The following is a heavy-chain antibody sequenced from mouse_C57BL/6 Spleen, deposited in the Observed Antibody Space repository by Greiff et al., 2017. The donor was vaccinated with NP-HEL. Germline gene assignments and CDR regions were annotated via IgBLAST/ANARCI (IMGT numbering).Heavy chain of an antibody. CDR3: TRAPSQGWYFDV. J-gene: IGHJ1*03. CDR2: ISSGGDYI. V-gene: IGHV5-9-1*02. Sequence: EVKLMESGEGLVKPGGSLKLSCAASGFTFSSYAMSWVRQTPEKRLEWVAYISSGGDYIYYADNARNTLYLQMSSLKSEDTAMYYCTRAPSQGWYFDVWGTGTTVTVSS. CDR1: GFTFSSYA.